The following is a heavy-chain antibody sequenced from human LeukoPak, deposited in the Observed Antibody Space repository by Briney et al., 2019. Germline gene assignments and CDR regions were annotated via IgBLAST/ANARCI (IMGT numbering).Heavy chain of an antibody. CDR2: ISSNGNTI. CDR3: ARDSIHPFDF. D-gene: IGHD3-3*01. CDR1: GFIFTDYY. Sequence: GGCLRLSCAASGFIFTDYYMTWIRQAPGKGLECLSYISSNGNTIKYAGSVKGRFTISRDNTKNSVSLYMSSLRAEDTAVYYCARDSIHPFDFWGLGTLVTVSS. V-gene: IGHV3-11*04. J-gene: IGHJ4*02.